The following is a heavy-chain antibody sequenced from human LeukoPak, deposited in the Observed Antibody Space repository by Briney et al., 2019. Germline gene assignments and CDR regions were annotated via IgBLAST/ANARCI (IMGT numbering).Heavy chain of an antibody. CDR1: GGSISSSSYY. CDR2: IYYSGST. J-gene: IGHJ4*02. Sequence: NTSETLSLTCTVSGGSISSSSYYWGWIRQPPGKGLEWIGSIYYSGSTYYNPSLKSRVTISVDTSKNQFSLKLSSVTAADTAVYYCARSRGTPPGGRGCYFDYWGQGTLVTVSS. CDR3: ARSRGTPPGGRGCYFDY. D-gene: IGHD3-22*01. V-gene: IGHV4-39*01.